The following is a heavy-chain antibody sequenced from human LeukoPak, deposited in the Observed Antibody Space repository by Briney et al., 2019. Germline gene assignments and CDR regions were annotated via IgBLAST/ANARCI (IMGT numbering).Heavy chain of an antibody. CDR2: ISYDGSNK. D-gene: IGHD2-21*01. CDR3: ARDLSAAYDF. Sequence: SGGSLRLSCAASGFTFSSYAMHWVRQAPGKGLEWVAVISYDGSNKYYADSVKGRFTISRDNSKNTLYLQMDNLRVDDTAVYYCARDLSAAYDFWGQGILVTVSS. CDR1: GFTFSSYA. V-gene: IGHV3-30*04. J-gene: IGHJ4*02.